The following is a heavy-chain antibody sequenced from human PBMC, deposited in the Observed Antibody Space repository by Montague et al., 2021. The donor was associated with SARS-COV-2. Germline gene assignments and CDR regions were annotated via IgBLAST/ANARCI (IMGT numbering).Heavy chain of an antibody. V-gene: IGHV4-39*07. CDR2: IYYTGTT. CDR1: GGSVTCGSDY. Sequence: SETLSLTCTMSGGSVTCGSDYWGWIRLPPGKGLEWIGCIYYTGTTYYNASLKRRVTMSLDRSKNQLSLRLTSMTAADTAVYFCARDSFYYGSGSSYNNCFDSWGQGTVVTVSS. CDR3: ARDSFYYGSGSSYNNCFDS. J-gene: IGHJ5*01. D-gene: IGHD3-10*01.